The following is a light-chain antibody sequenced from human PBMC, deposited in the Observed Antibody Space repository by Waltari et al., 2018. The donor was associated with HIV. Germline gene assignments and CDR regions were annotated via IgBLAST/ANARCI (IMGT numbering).Light chain of an antibody. CDR2: RNN. V-gene: IGLV1-47*01. CDR1: SANIGRNY. Sequence: QSVMTQPPSASGTPGQRVTIPCSGSSANIGRNYVNWYQQLPGPTPKLLIYRNNQRPSGVPDRFSGSKSGTSASLAISGLRSEDEADYYCAAWDDSLSGSWVFGGGTQVTVL. CDR3: AAWDDSLSGSWV. J-gene: IGLJ3*02.